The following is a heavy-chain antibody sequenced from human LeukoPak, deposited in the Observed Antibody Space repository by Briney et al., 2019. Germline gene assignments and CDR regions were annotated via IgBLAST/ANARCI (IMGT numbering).Heavy chain of an antibody. V-gene: IGHV1-46*01. D-gene: IGHD3-22*01. CDR3: AREILRYYYDSSGYYYPPDY. CDR2: INPSGGST. CDR1: GYTFTSYY. J-gene: IGHJ4*02. Sequence: ASVKVSCKASGYTFTSYYIHWVRQAPGQGLEWMGIINPSGGSTSYAQKFQGRVTMTRDTSTSTVYMELSSLRSEDTAVYYCAREILRYYYDSSGYYYPPDYWGQGTLVTVSS.